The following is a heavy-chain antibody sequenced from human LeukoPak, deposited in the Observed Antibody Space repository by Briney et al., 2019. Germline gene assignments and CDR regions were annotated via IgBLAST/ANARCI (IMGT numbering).Heavy chain of an antibody. J-gene: IGHJ4*02. D-gene: IGHD4-17*01. CDR2: INHSGST. Sequence: SETLSLTCAIFGGSFSAYYWNWIRQPPGKGLEWIGEINHSGSTNYNPSLKGRVTISVDTSKNQFSLKLNSVTAADTAVYYCARRAYGDYMSYWGQGTLVTVSS. V-gene: IGHV4-34*01. CDR1: GGSFSAYY. CDR3: ARRAYGDYMSY.